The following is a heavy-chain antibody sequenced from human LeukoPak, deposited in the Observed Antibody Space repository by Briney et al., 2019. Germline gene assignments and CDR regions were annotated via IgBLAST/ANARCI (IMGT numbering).Heavy chain of an antibody. CDR2: IYYSGST. D-gene: IGHD5-18*01. CDR3: ARVWGIQLWFMFDY. J-gene: IGHJ4*02. V-gene: IGHV4-30-4*08. Sequence: SETLSLTCAVYGGSFSGYYWSWIRQPPGKGLEWIGYIYYSGSTYYNPSLKSRVTISVDTSKNQFSLKLSSVTAADTAVYYCARVWGIQLWFMFDYWGQGTLVTVSS. CDR1: GGSFSGYY.